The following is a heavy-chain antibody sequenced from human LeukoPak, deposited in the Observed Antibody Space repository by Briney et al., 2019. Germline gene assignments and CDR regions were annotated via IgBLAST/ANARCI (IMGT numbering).Heavy chain of an antibody. Sequence: PGASLRLSCVASGFTFSSYAMSWVRQAPGKGLEWVSAISGSGGSTYYADSVKGRFTISRDNSKNTLYLQMNSLRAEDTAVYYCAKDLKGLTGTTGDFDYWGQGTLVTVSS. J-gene: IGHJ4*02. D-gene: IGHD1-7*01. CDR2: ISGSGGST. CDR3: AKDLKGLTGTTGDFDY. V-gene: IGHV3-23*01. CDR1: GFTFSSYA.